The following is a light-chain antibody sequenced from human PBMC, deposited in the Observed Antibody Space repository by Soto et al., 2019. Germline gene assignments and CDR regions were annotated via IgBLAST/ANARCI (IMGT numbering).Light chain of an antibody. CDR3: CSYAGSYTFGEV. Sequence: QSVLTQPRSVSGSPGQSVTISCTGTSSDVGGYNYVSWYQQHPGKAPNLMIYDVSKRPSGVPDRFSGSKSGNTASLTISGLQAEDEADYYCCSYAGSYTFGEVFGGGTKLTVL. J-gene: IGLJ2*01. V-gene: IGLV2-11*01. CDR1: SSDVGGYNY. CDR2: DVS.